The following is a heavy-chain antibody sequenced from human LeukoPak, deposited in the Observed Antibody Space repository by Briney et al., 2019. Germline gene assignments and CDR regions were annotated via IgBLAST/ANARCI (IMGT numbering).Heavy chain of an antibody. CDR1: GGSISTYY. CDR2: IYYSGST. V-gene: IGHV4-59*05. J-gene: IGHJ3*02. CDR3: ASRVGYSSGWYGAFDI. Sequence: SETLSLTCTVSGGSISTYYWSWIRQPPGKGLEWIGSIYYSGSTYYNPSLKSRVTISVDTSKNQFSLKLISMTAADTAVYYCASRVGYSSGWYGAFDIWGQGTMVTVSS. D-gene: IGHD6-19*01.